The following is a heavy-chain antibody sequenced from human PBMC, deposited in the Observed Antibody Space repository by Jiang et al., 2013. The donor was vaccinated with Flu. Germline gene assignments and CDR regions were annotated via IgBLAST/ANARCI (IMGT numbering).Heavy chain of an antibody. CDR1: GGSISSYY. Sequence: LLKPSETLSLTCTVSGGSISSYYWSWIRQPAGKGLEWIGRIYTSGSTNYNPSLKSRVTMSVDTSKNQFSLKLSSVTAADTAVYYCTRLSCSYGSCYEAYWGPGLLVTVSS. D-gene: IGHD2-15*01. V-gene: IGHV4-4*07. J-gene: IGHJ4*02. CDR3: TRLSCSYGSCYEAY. CDR2: IYTSGST.